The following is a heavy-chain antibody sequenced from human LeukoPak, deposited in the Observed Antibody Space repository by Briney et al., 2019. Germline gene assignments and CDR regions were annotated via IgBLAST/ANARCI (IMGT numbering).Heavy chain of an antibody. CDR3: ARDRASSSWYPSGYYYYMDV. Sequence: PSETLSLTCTVSGGSVSSGSYYWSWIRQPPGKGLEWIGYIYYSGSTNYNPSLKSRVTISVDTSKNQFSLKLSSVTAADTAVYYCARDRASSSWYPSGYYYYMDVWGKGTTVTVSS. J-gene: IGHJ6*03. CDR1: GGSVSSGSYY. CDR2: IYYSGST. V-gene: IGHV4-61*01. D-gene: IGHD6-13*01.